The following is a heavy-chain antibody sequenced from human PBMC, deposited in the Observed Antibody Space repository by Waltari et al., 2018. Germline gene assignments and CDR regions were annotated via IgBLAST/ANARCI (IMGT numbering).Heavy chain of an antibody. CDR3: ARDTYYDSSGYKRIDF. Sequence: EVQLVESGGGLVKPGGSLRPLCAASGFPCRTYSINWVRQAPGKGLEWVSSSSSSAGYIYYADSVKGRFTVSRDNANNSLYLQMNSLRAEDTAVYYCARDTYYDSSGYKRIDFWGQGTLVTVSS. CDR2: SSSSAGYI. CDR1: GFPCRTYS. V-gene: IGHV3-21*01. J-gene: IGHJ4*02. D-gene: IGHD3-22*01.